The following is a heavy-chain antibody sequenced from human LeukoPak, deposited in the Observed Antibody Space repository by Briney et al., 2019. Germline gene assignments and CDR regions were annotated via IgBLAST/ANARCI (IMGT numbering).Heavy chain of an antibody. Sequence: GGSLRLSCAASGFTFSSYAMHWVRQAPGKGLEWVAVISYDGSNKYYADSVKGRFTISRDNSKNTLYLQMNSLRAEDTAVYYCASRPASETYFAVFDYWGQGTLVTVSS. CDR2: ISYDGSNK. V-gene: IGHV3-30-3*01. CDR1: GFTFSSYA. CDR3: ASRPASETYFAVFDY. D-gene: IGHD1-26*01. J-gene: IGHJ4*02.